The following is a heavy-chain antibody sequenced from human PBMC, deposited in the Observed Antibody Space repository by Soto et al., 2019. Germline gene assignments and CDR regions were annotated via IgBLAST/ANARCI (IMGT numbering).Heavy chain of an antibody. J-gene: IGHJ3*02. CDR2: IWYDGSNK. Sequence: GGSLRLSCAASGFTFSSYGMHWVRQVPGKGLEWVALIWYDGSNKYYADSVKGRFTDSRDNSKNTVYLQMNSLRVEDTAVYYCAKGATNAFDIWGQGTMVTVSS. V-gene: IGHV3-33*06. CDR3: AKGATNAFDI. CDR1: GFTFSSYG. D-gene: IGHD1-26*01.